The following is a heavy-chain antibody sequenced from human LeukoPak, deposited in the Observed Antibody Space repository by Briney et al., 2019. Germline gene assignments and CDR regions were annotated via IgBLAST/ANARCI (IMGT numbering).Heavy chain of an antibody. Sequence: PGGSLRLSCAASGFTFSSYGMHWVRQAPGKGLEWVSSISISGYMYYADSVKGRFTISRDNAKKSLYLQMNSLRAEDTAVYYCASLSAYYFDNWGQGNLVTVSS. CDR2: ISISGYM. CDR3: ASLSAYYFDN. CDR1: GFTFSSYG. V-gene: IGHV3-21*01. J-gene: IGHJ4*02.